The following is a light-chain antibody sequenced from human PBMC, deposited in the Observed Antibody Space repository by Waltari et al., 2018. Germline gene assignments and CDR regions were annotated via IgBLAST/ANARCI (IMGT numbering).Light chain of an antibody. CDR1: SSDVGDY. Sequence: QSALTQPPSASGSPGQSVTISCTGTSSDVGDYVSWSQPHPGKAPKLMISEVTKRPSGVPDRFSGSKSGNTASLTVSGLQAEDEADYYCSSYAGSNNLVFGGGTKLTVL. J-gene: IGLJ2*01. CDR3: SSYAGSNNLV. CDR2: EVT. V-gene: IGLV2-8*01.